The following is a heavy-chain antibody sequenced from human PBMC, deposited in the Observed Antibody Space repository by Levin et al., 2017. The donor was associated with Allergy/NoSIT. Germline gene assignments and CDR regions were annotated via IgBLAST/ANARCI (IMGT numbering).Heavy chain of an antibody. D-gene: IGHD2-2*01. V-gene: IGHV3-23*01. J-gene: IGHJ4*02. CDR2: IIGSGGST. CDR3: AKVMVGESTRDY. CDR1: GFTFSSYA. Sequence: SCAASGFTFSSYAMSWVRQAPGKGLEWVSAIIGSGGSTYYADSAKGRFTISRDNSKNTLYLQMNSLRAEDTAVYYCAKVMVGESTRDYWGQGTLVTVSS.